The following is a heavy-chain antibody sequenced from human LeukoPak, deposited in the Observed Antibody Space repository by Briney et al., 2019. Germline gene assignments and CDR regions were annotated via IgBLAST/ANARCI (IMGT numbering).Heavy chain of an antibody. CDR1: GGSISNYY. J-gene: IGHJ3*02. CDR3: ARDYGGSGAFDI. D-gene: IGHD4-23*01. V-gene: IGHV4-59*01. Sequence: SETLSLTCTVSGGSISNYYWMWSRQPPGKGLEGIGYIFSTGNTNYNPSLKSRVTISVDTSQNQFSLRLTSVTAADTAVYYCARDYGGSGAFDIWAQGTMVTVSS. CDR2: IFSTGNT.